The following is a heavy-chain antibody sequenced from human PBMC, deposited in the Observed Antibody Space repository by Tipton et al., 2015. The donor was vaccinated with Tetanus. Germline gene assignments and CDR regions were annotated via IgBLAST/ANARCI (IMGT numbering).Heavy chain of an antibody. Sequence: TLSLTCAVSGGSISSSKLWSWVRQPPGKGLEWVGEMYDSGLTNHNPSLKSRVTISIDKSKNHFSLELSSVTAADTAVYYCARANNEFPKKGPFDVWGQGILVTVSS. V-gene: IGHV4-4*02. J-gene: IGHJ4*02. CDR1: GGSISSSKL. D-gene: IGHD1-1*01. CDR3: ARANNEFPKKGPFDV. CDR2: MYDSGLT.